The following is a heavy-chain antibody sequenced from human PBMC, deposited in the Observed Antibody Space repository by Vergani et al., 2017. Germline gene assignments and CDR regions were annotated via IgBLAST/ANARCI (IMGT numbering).Heavy chain of an antibody. CDR3: AKDLGGCNSISCSYYMDV. J-gene: IGHJ6*03. CDR2: IYSGGST. CDR1: GFTVSSNY. D-gene: IGHD2/OR15-2a*01. V-gene: IGHV3-53*04. Sequence: EVQLVESGGGLVQPGGSLRLSCAASGFTVSSNYMSWVRQAPGKGLEWVSVIYSGGSTYYADSVKGRFTISRHNSQNTVNLQMNSLRVDDTAVYYCAKDLGGCNSISCSYYMDVWGKGTTVTV.